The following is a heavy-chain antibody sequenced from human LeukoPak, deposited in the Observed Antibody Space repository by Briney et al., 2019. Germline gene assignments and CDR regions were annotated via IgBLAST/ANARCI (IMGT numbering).Heavy chain of an antibody. J-gene: IGHJ4*02. Sequence: SETLSLTCSVSGDSISSSGYYWDWIRQPPGKGLEWIGSIHHSGNTNYNPSLKSRVTISADTSKNQFSLKLSSVTAADTAVYYCARGSPTPKYSSSSVDYWGQGTLVTVSS. CDR3: ARGSPTPKYSSSSVDY. CDR1: GDSISSSGYY. D-gene: IGHD6-6*01. V-gene: IGHV4-39*07. CDR2: IHHSGNT.